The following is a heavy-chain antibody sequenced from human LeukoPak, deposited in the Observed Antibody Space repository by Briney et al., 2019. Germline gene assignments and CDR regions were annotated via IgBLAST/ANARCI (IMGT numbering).Heavy chain of an antibody. V-gene: IGHV1-2*02. Sequence: ASVKVSCKASGYTFTGYYMHWVRQAPGQGLEWMGWINPNSGCTNYAQKFQGRVTMTRDTSISTAYMELSRLRSDDTAVYYCARDTYYYGSGSYGVGNYYYGMDVWGQGTTVTVSS. CDR1: GYTFTGYY. J-gene: IGHJ6*02. CDR2: INPNSGCT. CDR3: ARDTYYYGSGSYGVGNYYYGMDV. D-gene: IGHD3-10*01.